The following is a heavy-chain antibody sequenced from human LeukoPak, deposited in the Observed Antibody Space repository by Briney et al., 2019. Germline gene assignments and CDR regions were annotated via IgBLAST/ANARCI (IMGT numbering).Heavy chain of an antibody. CDR1: GFTFSSHW. Sequence: GGSLTLSCEPSGFTFSSHWMSWGRQAPGKGLEWVANMNQDRTEKYYVDSVKGRFTISRENAKNLLFLQMNSVRVEDAAVYYCARARGMDVWGQGTTVTVSS. J-gene: IGHJ6*02. V-gene: IGHV3-7*03. CDR3: ARARGMDV. CDR2: MNQDRTEK.